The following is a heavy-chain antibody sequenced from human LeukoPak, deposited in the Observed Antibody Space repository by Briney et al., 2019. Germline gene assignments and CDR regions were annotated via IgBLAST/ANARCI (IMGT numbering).Heavy chain of an antibody. Sequence: SVKVSCKASGGTFSSYAISWVRQAPGQGLEWMGGIIPIFGTANYAQKFQGRVTITTDESMSTAYMGLSSLRSEDTAVYYRARGDYYYDSSGYYMDYWGQGTLVTVSS. CDR2: IIPIFGTA. D-gene: IGHD3-22*01. CDR3: ARGDYYYDSSGYYMDY. CDR1: GGTFSSYA. V-gene: IGHV1-69*05. J-gene: IGHJ4*02.